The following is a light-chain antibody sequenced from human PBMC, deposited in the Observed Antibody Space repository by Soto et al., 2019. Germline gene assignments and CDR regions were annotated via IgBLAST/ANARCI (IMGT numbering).Light chain of an antibody. Sequence: QSALTQPRSVSGSPGQSVTISCTGTSSDVGGYNHVSWYQIHPGKAPKLIIYEVTSRPSGVSYHFSGSKSGNSASLTISGLQAEDEADYYCSSYASSSSYVFGGGTKVTVL. J-gene: IGLJ1*01. V-gene: IGLV2-14*01. CDR3: SSYASSSSYV. CDR2: EVT. CDR1: SSDVGGYNH.